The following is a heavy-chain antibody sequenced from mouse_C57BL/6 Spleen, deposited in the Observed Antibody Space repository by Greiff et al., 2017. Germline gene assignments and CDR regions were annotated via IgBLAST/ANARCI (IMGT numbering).Heavy chain of an antibody. J-gene: IGHJ4*01. CDR1: GYTFTGYW. V-gene: IGHV1-9*01. D-gene: IGHD1-1*01. Sequence: VKLQESGAELMKPGASVKLSCKATGYTFTGYWLEWVKQRPGHGLEWIGEILPGSGSTNYNEKFKGKATFTADTSSNTAYMQLSSLTTEDSAIYYCARPFITTVVDYYAMDYGGQGTSVTVSS. CDR2: ILPGSGST. CDR3: ARPFITTVVDYYAMDY.